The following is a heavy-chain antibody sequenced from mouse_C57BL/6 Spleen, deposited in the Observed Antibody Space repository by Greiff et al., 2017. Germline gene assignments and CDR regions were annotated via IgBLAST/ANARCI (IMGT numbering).Heavy chain of an antibody. CDR3: ESWYSKGIAMGY. D-gene: IGHD2-5*01. CDR2: IYPGSGGT. V-gene: IGHV1-11*01. Sequence: QVQLQQSGAELASPGASVTLSCKASGYTFTDHIMNWVKKRPGQGLEWIGRIYPGSGGTNYNQKFMGKATISVDRTSSTVYMGLNRLTSEDPAVYYCESWYSKGIAMGYWGQGTSVTVSA. J-gene: IGHJ4*01. CDR1: GYTFTDHI.